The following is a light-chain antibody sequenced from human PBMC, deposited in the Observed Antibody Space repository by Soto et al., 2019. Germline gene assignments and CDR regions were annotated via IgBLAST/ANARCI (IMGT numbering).Light chain of an antibody. CDR1: QSVSSY. CDR2: DAS. Sequence: EIVLTQSPATLSLSPGERATLSCRASQSVSSYLSWYQQKPGQAPRLLIYDASSRATGIPARFSGSGSGTDFTLTISSLEPEDFAVYCCQQCSNWPLTFGGGTKVEIK. J-gene: IGKJ4*01. V-gene: IGKV3-11*01. CDR3: QQCSNWPLT.